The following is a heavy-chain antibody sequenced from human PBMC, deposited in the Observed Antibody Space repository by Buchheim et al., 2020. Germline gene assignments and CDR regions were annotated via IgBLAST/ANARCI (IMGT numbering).Heavy chain of an antibody. Sequence: QLQLQESGPGLVKPSETLSLTCTVSGGSIRDSTYHWGWIRQPPGKGLEWIGTIYYSGSTYYNPSLKSRVTISVETPKNQFSLKLSSVTAADTAVYYCARAERYYYGSGSYSAYYFDYWGQGTL. CDR2: IYYSGST. D-gene: IGHD3-10*01. CDR3: ARAERYYYGSGSYSAYYFDY. CDR1: GGSIRDSTYH. V-gene: IGHV4-39*07. J-gene: IGHJ4*02.